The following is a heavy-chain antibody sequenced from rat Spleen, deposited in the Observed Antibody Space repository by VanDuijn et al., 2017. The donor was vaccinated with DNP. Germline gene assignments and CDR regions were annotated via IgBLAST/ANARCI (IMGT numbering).Heavy chain of an antibody. CDR1: GFTFSDYY. Sequence: EVQLVESGGGLVQPGRSLKLSCAASGFTFSDYYMAWVRQAPTKGLEWVAYISYDGGITNYGDSVKGRFTISRDNAKSTLYLQMYSLRSEDMATYYCARGNDGYYPYWYFDFWGPGTMVTVSS. J-gene: IGHJ1*01. D-gene: IGHD1-12*03. V-gene: IGHV5-20*01. CDR3: ARGNDGYYPYWYFDF. CDR2: ISYDGGIT.